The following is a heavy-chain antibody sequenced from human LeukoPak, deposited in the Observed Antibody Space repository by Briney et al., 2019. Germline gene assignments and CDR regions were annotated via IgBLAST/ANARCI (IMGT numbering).Heavy chain of an antibody. D-gene: IGHD4-11*01. J-gene: IGHJ4*02. CDR3: ARVTTVTTVYFDY. CDR2: IYYSGST. CDR1: GGSISSSSYY. V-gene: IGHV4-39*01. Sequence: KPSETLSLTCTVSGGSISSSSYYWGWIRQPPGKGLEWIGSIYYSGSTYYNPSLKSRVTISVDTSKNQFSLKLSSVTAADTAVYYRARVTTVTTVYFDYWGQGTLVTVSS.